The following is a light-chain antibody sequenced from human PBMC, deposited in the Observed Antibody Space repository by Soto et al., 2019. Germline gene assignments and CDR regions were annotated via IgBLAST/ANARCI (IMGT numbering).Light chain of an antibody. V-gene: IGKV3-20*01. Sequence: EIVLTQSPGTLSLSPGERATLSCRVSQSVSSSYLAWYQQKPGQAPRLLTYGASSRATGIPDRFSGSGSGTDFTLTISRLEPEDFAVYYCQQYGSSPGYTFGQGTKLEIK. CDR1: QSVSSSY. J-gene: IGKJ2*01. CDR3: QQYGSSPGYT. CDR2: GAS.